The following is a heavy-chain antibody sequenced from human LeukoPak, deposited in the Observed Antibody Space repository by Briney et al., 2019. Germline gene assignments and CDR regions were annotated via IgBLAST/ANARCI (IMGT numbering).Heavy chain of an antibody. D-gene: IGHD1-26*01. J-gene: IGHJ4*02. V-gene: IGHV1-2*02. CDR2: INPNSGGT. Sequence: ASVKVSCKASGYTFTGYYMHWVRQAPGQGLEWMGWINPNSGGTNYAQKFQGRVTMTRDTSISTAYMELSRLRSDDTAVYYCARLGRQRELLRGFDYWGQGTLVTVSS. CDR3: ARLGRQRELLRGFDY. CDR1: GYTFTGYY.